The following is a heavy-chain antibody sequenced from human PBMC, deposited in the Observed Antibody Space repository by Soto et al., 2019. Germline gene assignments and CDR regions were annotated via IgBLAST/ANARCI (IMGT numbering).Heavy chain of an antibody. D-gene: IGHD3-10*01. CDR1: GFTFSSYG. J-gene: IGHJ4*02. Sequence: GGSLRLSCAASGFTFSSYGMHWVRQAPGKGLEWVAVISYDGSNKYYADSVKGRFTISRDNSKNTLYLQMNSLRAEDTAVYYCAKDQRGMLDHLTYNYFDYWGQGTLVTVSS. V-gene: IGHV3-30*18. CDR2: ISYDGSNK. CDR3: AKDQRGMLDHLTYNYFDY.